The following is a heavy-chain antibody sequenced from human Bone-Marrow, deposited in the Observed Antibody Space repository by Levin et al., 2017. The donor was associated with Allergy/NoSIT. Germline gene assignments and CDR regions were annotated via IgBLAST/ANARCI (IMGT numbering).Heavy chain of an antibody. Sequence: GGSLRLSCRASGYDTHLHWVRQAPGQGLEWMGWINPITGETNYAQKFQGRVTMTRVTSISTVYMDLNSLTSDDTAIYYCAARSRNGWFFDDWGQGTLVTVSS. CDR1: GYDTH. V-gene: IGHV1-2*02. D-gene: IGHD6-19*01. J-gene: IGHJ4*02. CDR2: INPITGET. CDR3: AARSRNGWFFDD.